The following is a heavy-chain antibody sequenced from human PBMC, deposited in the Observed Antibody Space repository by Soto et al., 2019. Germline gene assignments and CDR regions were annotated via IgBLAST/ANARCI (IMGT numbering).Heavy chain of an antibody. Sequence: ASVKVSCKASGYTFTSYGISWVRQAPGQGLEWMGWISAYNGNTNYAQKLQGRVTMTTDTSTSTAYMELRSLRSDDTAVYYCAGAGCSGGSCYLGYWGQGTLVTVSS. J-gene: IGHJ4*02. D-gene: IGHD2-15*01. CDR3: AGAGCSGGSCYLGY. CDR2: ISAYNGNT. V-gene: IGHV1-18*01. CDR1: GYTFTSYG.